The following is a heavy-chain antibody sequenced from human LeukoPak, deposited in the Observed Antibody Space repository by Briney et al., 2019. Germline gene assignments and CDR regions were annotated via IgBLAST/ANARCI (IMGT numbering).Heavy chain of an antibody. CDR1: GGSISSQY. Sequence: SETLSLTCTVSGGSISSQYWSWIRQPAGKGLEWIGRIYASGSTNYNTSLKSRVTMSVDTSKNQFSLKLSSVTAADTAVFYCTKDTYCSGTTCDGGPGDYWGQGILVTVSS. CDR2: IYASGST. V-gene: IGHV4-4*07. J-gene: IGHJ4*02. CDR3: TKDTYCSGTTCDGGPGDY. D-gene: IGHD2-2*01.